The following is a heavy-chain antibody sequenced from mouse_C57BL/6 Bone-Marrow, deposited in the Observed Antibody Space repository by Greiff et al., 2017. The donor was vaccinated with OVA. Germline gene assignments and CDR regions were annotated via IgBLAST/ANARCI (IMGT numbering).Heavy chain of an antibody. CDR1: GYTFTSYG. V-gene: IGHV1-81*01. CDR3: AREGPSTVVPYYFDY. J-gene: IGHJ2*01. CDR2: IYPRSGNT. Sequence: QVQLQQSGAELARPGASVKLSCKASGYTFTSYGISWVKQRTGQGLEWIGEIYPRSGNTYYNEKFKGKATLTADKSSSTAYMELRSLTSEDSAVYFCAREGPSTVVPYYFDYWGQGTTLTVSS. D-gene: IGHD1-1*01.